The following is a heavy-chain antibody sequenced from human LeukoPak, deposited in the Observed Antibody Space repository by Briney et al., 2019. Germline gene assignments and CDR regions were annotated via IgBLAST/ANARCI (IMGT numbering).Heavy chain of an antibody. CDR2: ISYDGSNK. Sequence: PGGSLRLSCAASGFTSNNSGMHWVRQAPGKRLEWVALISYDGSNKYYADSVKGRFTISRDKSKNTLYLQMNSLRVEDTAVYYCAKDLSIVITSFDYWGQGTLVTVSS. D-gene: IGHD2/OR15-2a*01. V-gene: IGHV3-30*18. J-gene: IGHJ4*02. CDR1: GFTSNNSG. CDR3: AKDLSIVITSFDY.